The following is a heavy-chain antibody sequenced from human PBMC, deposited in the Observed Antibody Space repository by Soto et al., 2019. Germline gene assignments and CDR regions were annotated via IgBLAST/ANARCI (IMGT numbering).Heavy chain of an antibody. CDR3: ARLSGGWYNFFDY. CDR1: GGSISSYY. CDR2: IYYSGST. Sequence: PSETLSLTCTVSGGSISSYYWSWIRQPPGKGLEWIGYIYYSGSTNYNPSLKSRVTISVDTSKNQFSLKLSSVTAADTAVYYCARLSGGWYNFFDYWGQGTLVTVSS. J-gene: IGHJ4*02. V-gene: IGHV4-59*08. D-gene: IGHD6-19*01.